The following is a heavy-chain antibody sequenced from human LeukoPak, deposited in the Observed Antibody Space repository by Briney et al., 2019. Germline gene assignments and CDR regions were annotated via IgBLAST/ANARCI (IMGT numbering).Heavy chain of an antibody. D-gene: IGHD6-13*01. CDR3: ARGKEQQLYAFDI. V-gene: IGHV3-33*01. CDR2: IWFDGSNK. CDR1: GFTFSSYG. J-gene: IGHJ3*02. Sequence: GGSLRLSCAASGFTFSSYGMHWVRQAPGKGLEWVAVIWFDGSNKYYADSVKGRFTISRDNSKNTLYLQMNSLSAENTAVYYCARGKEQQLYAFDIWGQGTMVTVSS.